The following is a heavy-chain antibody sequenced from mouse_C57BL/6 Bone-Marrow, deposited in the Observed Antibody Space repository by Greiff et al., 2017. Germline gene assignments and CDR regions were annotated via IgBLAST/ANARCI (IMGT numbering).Heavy chain of an antibody. CDR2: IDPNSGGT. V-gene: IGHV1-72*01. CDR3: ARGGQTAQALYYFDY. CDR1: GYTFTSYW. J-gene: IGHJ2*01. D-gene: IGHD3-2*02. Sequence: QVQLQQPGAELVKPGASVKLSCTASGYTFTSYWMHWVKQRPGRGLEWIGRIDPNSGGTKYNEKFKSKATLTVDKPSSTAYMQLSSLPSEDSAVYYCARGGQTAQALYYFDYWGKGTTLTVSS.